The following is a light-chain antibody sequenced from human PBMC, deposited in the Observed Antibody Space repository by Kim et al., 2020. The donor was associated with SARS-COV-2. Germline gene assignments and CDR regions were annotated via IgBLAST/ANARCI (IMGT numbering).Light chain of an antibody. CDR3: QQYSFWYT. CDR1: QSISSK. CDR2: GAS. V-gene: IGKV3-15*01. Sequence: LAGATWERVTLSCRASQSISSKLSWYQKKPGQAPRLLIYGASSRATGIPARFSGSGSGTEFTLTISSLQSEDFAVYYCQQYSFWYTFGQGTRLEI. J-gene: IGKJ2*01.